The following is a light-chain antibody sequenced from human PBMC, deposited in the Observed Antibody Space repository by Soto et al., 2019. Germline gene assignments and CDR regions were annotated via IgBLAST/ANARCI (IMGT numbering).Light chain of an antibody. CDR1: SSNIGNNY. CDR2: DNN. CDR3: GTWDSSLSAGV. V-gene: IGLV1-51*01. Sequence: QSLLTQPPSVSAAPGQKVTISCSGSSSNIGNNYVSWYQQLPGTAPKLLIYDNNKRPSGIPDRFSGSKSGTSATLGFTGLQTGDEADYYCGTWDSSLSAGVFGGGTKLTVL. J-gene: IGLJ2*01.